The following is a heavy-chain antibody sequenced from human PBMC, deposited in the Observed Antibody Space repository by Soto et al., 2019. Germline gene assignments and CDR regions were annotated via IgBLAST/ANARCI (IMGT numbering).Heavy chain of an antibody. J-gene: IGHJ4*02. D-gene: IGHD6-13*01. Sequence: PGGSLRLSCAASGFTFSSYAMHWVRQAPGKGLEWVAVISYDGSNKYYADSVKGRFTISRDNSKNTLYLQMNSLRAEDTAVYYCARNYLMYSSSWRPFDYWGQGTLVTVSS. CDR2: ISYDGSNK. CDR1: GFTFSSYA. V-gene: IGHV3-30-3*01. CDR3: ARNYLMYSSSWRPFDY.